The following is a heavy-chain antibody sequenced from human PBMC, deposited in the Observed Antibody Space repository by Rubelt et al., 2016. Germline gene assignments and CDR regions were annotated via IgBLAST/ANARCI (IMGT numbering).Heavy chain of an antibody. Sequence: IGEINHSGSTNYNPSLKSRVTISVDTSKNQFSLKLSSVTAADTAVYYCAREGADGMDVWGQGTTVTVSS. CDR3: AREGADGMDV. CDR2: INHSGST. D-gene: IGHD4/OR15-4a*01. V-gene: IGHV4-34*01. J-gene: IGHJ6*02.